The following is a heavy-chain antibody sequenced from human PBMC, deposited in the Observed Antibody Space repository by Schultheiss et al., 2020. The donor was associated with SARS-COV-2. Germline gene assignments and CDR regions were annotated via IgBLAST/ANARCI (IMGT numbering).Heavy chain of an antibody. D-gene: IGHD3-3*01. V-gene: IGHV2-70*01. CDR3: ARSPQSGYHFDY. CDR2: IDWDDNK. J-gene: IGHJ4*02. Sequence: SGPTLVKXXXXLXXTCAFFGFSLSTSVRCVSWIRQPPGKALEWLALIDWDDNKYYSTSLKTRLTISKDTSKNQVVLTMTNMDPVDTATYYCARSPQSGYHFDYWGQGTLVTVSS. CDR1: GFSLSTSVRC.